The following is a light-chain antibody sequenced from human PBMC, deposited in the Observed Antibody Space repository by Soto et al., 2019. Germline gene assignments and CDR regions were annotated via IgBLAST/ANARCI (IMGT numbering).Light chain of an antibody. Sequence: EIVLTQSPGTLSLSPGERANLSCRASQSVSSNYLAWYQHKPGQAPRLLIYGSSSRATGIPDRFSGSGSGTDFTLTISRLEPEDFALYDCQQYGASLYTFGQGTKLEIK. CDR1: QSVSSNY. J-gene: IGKJ2*01. CDR2: GSS. V-gene: IGKV3-20*01. CDR3: QQYGASLYT.